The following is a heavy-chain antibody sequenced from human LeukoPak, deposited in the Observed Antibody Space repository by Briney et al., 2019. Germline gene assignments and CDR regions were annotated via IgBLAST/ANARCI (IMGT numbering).Heavy chain of an antibody. CDR1: GFTFSSYA. CDR2: ISYDGSNK. V-gene: IGHV3-30-3*01. D-gene: IGHD3-3*01. Sequence: GGSLRLSCAASGFTFSSYAMYWVRQAPGKGLEWVAVISYDGSNKYYADSVKGRFTISRDNAKNSLYLQMNSLRAEDTAVYYCARDSYDFWSGYYRYYGMDVWGQGTTVTVSS. CDR3: ARDSYDFWSGYYRYYGMDV. J-gene: IGHJ6*02.